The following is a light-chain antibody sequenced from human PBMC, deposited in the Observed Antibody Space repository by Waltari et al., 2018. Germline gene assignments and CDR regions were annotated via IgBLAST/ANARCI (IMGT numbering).Light chain of an antibody. Sequence: DIQMTQSPSSLSASVGDRVTITCRASQDINNCLAWYQQKPGKAPNLLIYAASTLQSGVPSRFSGSGSGTDFTPTIGSLQPEDVATYYCQKYNSVPYTFGQGTKLEIK. CDR1: QDINNC. V-gene: IGKV1-27*01. J-gene: IGKJ2*01. CDR2: AAS. CDR3: QKYNSVPYT.